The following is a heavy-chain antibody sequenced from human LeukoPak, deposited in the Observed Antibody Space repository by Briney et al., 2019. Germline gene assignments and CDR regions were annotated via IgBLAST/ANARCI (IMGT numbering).Heavy chain of an antibody. V-gene: IGHV4-39*07. J-gene: IGHJ4*02. CDR2: VYYSGST. D-gene: IGHD3/OR15-3a*01. CDR3: ARDALAGDWYFGY. CDR1: GGSISSSSYY. Sequence: SETLSLTCTVSGGSISSSSYYWGWIRQPPGKGLEWIGSVYYSGSTYYNPSLKSRVTMSVDTSKNQFSLKLSSVTAADTAVYYCARDALAGDWYFGYWGQGTLVTVSS.